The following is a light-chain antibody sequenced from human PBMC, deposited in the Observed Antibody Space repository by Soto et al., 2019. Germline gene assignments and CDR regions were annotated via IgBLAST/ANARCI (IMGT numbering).Light chain of an antibody. CDR1: SSDVGGYNS. J-gene: IGLJ1*01. V-gene: IGLV2-14*01. CDR3: SSYTSSSTRV. CDR2: EVT. Sequence: QSVLTQPASVSGSPGQSITISCTGTSSDVGGYNSVSWYQQHPGKAPKLVIYEVTNRPSGISNRFSGSKSGNTASLTISGLQAEDEADYYCSSYTSSSTRVSGTGTKITVL.